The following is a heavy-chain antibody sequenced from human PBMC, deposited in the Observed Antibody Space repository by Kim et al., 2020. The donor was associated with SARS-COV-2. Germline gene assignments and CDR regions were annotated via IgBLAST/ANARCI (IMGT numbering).Heavy chain of an antibody. J-gene: IGHJ2*01. CDR2: ITGSDDKT. V-gene: IGHV3-23*01. CDR1: GFSFSIYA. CDR3: AKTSYSVSGNYYTLDYWYFDL. Sequence: GGSLRLSCAASGFSFSIYAMTWVRQAPGKGLEWVSTITGSDDKTYYADSVKGRFTISRDNSKNTVYLQMSSLIVEDTAIYYCAKTSYSVSGNYYTLDYWYFDLGGHGTLVAASS. D-gene: IGHD3-10*01.